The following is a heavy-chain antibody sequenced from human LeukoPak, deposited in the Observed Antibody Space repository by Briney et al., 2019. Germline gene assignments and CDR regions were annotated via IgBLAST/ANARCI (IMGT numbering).Heavy chain of an antibody. CDR1: GFTFSAYA. J-gene: IGHJ3*02. V-gene: IGHV3-23*01. Sequence: GGSLRLSCTASGFTFSAYAMMWVRQAPGKGPEWISAIRGGGGSAFYADSVKGRFTISRDNSKYTLFLQMNSLRAEDTAVYYCARDPNGDYIGAFDMWGPGTMVTVSS. CDR2: IRGGGGSA. CDR3: ARDPNGDYIGAFDM. D-gene: IGHD4-17*01.